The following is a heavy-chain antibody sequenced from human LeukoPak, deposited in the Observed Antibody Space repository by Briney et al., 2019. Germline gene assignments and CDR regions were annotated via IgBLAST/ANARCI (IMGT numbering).Heavy chain of an antibody. D-gene: IGHD3-22*01. CDR3: ARDTYYYDSSGYQGGDY. Sequence: ASVKVSCKASGYTFTSYGISWVRQAPGQGLEWMGWISAYNGNTNYAQKLQGRVTMTTDTSTSTAYMELRSLRSDDTAVYYCARDTYYYDSSGYQGGDYWGQGTLVTVSS. J-gene: IGHJ4*02. CDR2: ISAYNGNT. CDR1: GYTFTSYG. V-gene: IGHV1-18*01.